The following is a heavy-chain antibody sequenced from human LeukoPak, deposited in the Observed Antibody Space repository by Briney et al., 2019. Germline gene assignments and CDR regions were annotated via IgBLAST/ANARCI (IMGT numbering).Heavy chain of an antibody. V-gene: IGHV3-33*06. Sequence: PGGSLRLSCAASGFTFSSYGMHWVRQAPGKGLELVAVIWYDGSSKHYADSVKGRFTISRDNSKNTLFLQMNSLRAEDTAVYYCAKGGYCSSTSCYVGWFDPWGQGTLVTVSS. D-gene: IGHD2-2*01. J-gene: IGHJ5*02. CDR3: AKGGYCSSTSCYVGWFDP. CDR1: GFTFSSYG. CDR2: IWYDGSSK.